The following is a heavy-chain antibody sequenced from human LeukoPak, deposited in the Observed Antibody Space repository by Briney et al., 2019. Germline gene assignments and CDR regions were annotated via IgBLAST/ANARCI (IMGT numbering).Heavy chain of an antibody. CDR3: TRHARYSSGWYDENWFDP. V-gene: IGHV3-73*01. Sequence: GGSLRLSCAASGFTFSGSAMHWVRQASGKGLEWVGRIRGKANSYATAYAASVKGRLTISRDDSKNTAYLQMNSLKTEDTAVYYCTRHARYSSGWYDENWFDPWGQGTLVTVSS. CDR1: GFTFSGSA. CDR2: IRGKANSYAT. D-gene: IGHD6-19*01. J-gene: IGHJ5*02.